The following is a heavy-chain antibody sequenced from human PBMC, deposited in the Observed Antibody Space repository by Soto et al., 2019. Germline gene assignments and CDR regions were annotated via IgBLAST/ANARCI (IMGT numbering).Heavy chain of an antibody. CDR1: GFSFSTSAVG. Sequence: ITLKESGPTLVKPTQTLTLTCTFSGFSFSTSAVGVGWIRQPPGKALEWLALIYWDDDKRYSPSLKSRLTIPKDTSKNQVVLTMTNMDHVDTATYYCGNVYYNLGRWDAWGQGTLVTVSS. CDR2: IYWDDDK. D-gene: IGHD3-10*01. CDR3: GNVYYNLGRWDA. J-gene: IGHJ5*02. V-gene: IGHV2-5*02.